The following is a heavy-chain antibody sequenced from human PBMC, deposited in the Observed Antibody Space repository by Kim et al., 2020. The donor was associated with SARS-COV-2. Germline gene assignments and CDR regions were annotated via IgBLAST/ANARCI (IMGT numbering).Heavy chain of an antibody. CDR1: GGTFSSYA. CDR3: ARGITEIPKAKDIVVVVAATPAYYYYYYGMDV. D-gene: IGHD2-15*01. Sequence: SVKVSCKASGGTFSSYAISWVRQAPGQGLEWMGGIIPIFGTANYAQKFQGRVTITADESTSTAYMELSSLRSEDTAVYYCARGITEIPKAKDIVVVVAATPAYYYYYYGMDVWGQGTTVTVSS. J-gene: IGHJ6*02. V-gene: IGHV1-69*13. CDR2: IIPIFGTA.